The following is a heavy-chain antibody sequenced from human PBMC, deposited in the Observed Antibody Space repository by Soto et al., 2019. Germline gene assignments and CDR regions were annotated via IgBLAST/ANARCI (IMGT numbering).Heavy chain of an antibody. V-gene: IGHV3-7*01. J-gene: IGHJ5*01. D-gene: IGHD3-9*01. CDR2: IKQDGSEK. CDR1: GFTFSSYW. Sequence: GGSLRLSCAASGFTFSSYWMSWVRQAPGKGLEWVANIKQDGSEKDYVDSVKGRFTISRDNAKNSLYLQMNSLRAEDTAVYYCARVWLYFHWLLPHLFDSWGKGTRVTVSS. CDR3: ARVWLYFHWLLPHLFDS.